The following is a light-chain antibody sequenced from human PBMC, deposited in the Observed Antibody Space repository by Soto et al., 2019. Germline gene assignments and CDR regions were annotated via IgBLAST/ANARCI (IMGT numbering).Light chain of an antibody. V-gene: IGKV3-15*01. Sequence: EVVVTQSPATLSVSLGGRATLSCRASQSVRTNLAWYQQKPGQAPRLLIYAASTRATGIPARFSGSGSGTEFTLTITSLQSADFAVYYCQQYTNWPPLTFGGGTKVQIK. CDR1: QSVRTN. CDR2: AAS. CDR3: QQYTNWPPLT. J-gene: IGKJ4*01.